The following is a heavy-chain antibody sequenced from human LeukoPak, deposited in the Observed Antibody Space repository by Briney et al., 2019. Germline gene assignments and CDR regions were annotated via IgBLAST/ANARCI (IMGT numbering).Heavy chain of an antibody. CDR3: ARDIGYGSGSYNFDY. J-gene: IGHJ4*02. V-gene: IGHV1-18*01. CDR2: ISAYNGYT. D-gene: IGHD5-18*01. CDR1: GYTFTNYG. Sequence: ASVKVSCKASGYTFTNYGISWVRQAPGQGLEWMGWISAYNGYTNYAQKLQGRVTVATDKSTSTAYMELRSLRSEDTAVYYCARDIGYGSGSYNFDYWGQGTLVTVSS.